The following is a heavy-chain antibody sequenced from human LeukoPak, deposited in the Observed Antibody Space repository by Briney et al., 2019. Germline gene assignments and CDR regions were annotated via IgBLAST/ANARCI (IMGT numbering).Heavy chain of an antibody. J-gene: IGHJ6*02. CDR3: ASSGYSYPYYYGMGV. CDR2: IYYSGST. CDR1: GGSISSGGYY. D-gene: IGHD5-18*01. Sequence: SRTLSLTCTVSGGSISSGGYYWNWIRQHPGKGLEWIGYIYYSGSTYYNPSLKSRVTISVDTSKNQFSLKLSSVTAADTAVYYCASSGYSYPYYYGMGVWGQGTTVTVSS. V-gene: IGHV4-31*03.